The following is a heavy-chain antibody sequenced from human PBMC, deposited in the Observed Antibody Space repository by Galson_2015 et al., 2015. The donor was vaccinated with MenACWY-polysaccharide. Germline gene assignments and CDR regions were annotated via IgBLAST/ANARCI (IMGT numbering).Heavy chain of an antibody. CDR1: GYSISSGYY. Sequence: QVQLQESGPGLVKPSETLSLTCAVSGYSISSGYYWGWIRQPPGKGLEWIASIFHSGTTYYNPSLKSRDTISVDTSKNHFSLKLSFVTAADTAVYYCARVEKYSGSFYILYWGQGTLVT. V-gene: IGHV4-38-2*01. CDR3: ARVEKYSGSFYILY. D-gene: IGHD1-26*01. J-gene: IGHJ4*02. CDR2: IFHSGTT.